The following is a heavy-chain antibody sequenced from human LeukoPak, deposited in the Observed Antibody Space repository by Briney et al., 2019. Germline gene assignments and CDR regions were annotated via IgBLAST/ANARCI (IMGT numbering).Heavy chain of an antibody. J-gene: IGHJ4*02. V-gene: IGHV3-23*01. CDR1: GFTFSSYA. D-gene: IGHD5-18*01. CDR2: ISGSGGST. Sequence: PGGSLRLSCAASGFTFSSYAMSWVRQAPGKGLEWVSAISGSGGSTYYADSVKGRFTISRDNSKNTLYLQMNSLRAEDTAVYYCAKAGRSYGSYAQFDYWGQGTLVTVSS. CDR3: AKAGRSYGSYAQFDY.